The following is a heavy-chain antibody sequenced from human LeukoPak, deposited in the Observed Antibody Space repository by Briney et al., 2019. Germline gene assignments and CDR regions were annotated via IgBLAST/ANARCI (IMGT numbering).Heavy chain of an antibody. CDR1: GGTFSSYA. V-gene: IGHV1-69*06. CDR2: IIPIFGTA. D-gene: IGHD6-19*01. J-gene: IGHJ4*02. CDR3: ARDRGYSSGWYGGNFDY. Sequence: SVKVSCKASGGTFSSYAISWVRRAPGQGLEWMGGIIPIFGTANYAQKFQGRVTITADKSTSTAYMELSSLRSEDTAVYYCARDRGYSSGWYGGNFDYWGQGTLVTVSS.